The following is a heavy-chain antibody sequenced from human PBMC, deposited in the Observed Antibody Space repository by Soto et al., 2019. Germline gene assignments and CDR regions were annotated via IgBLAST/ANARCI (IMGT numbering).Heavy chain of an antibody. CDR3: VIVLLAVGSDCFLS. V-gene: IGHV3-23*05. J-gene: IGHJ5*01. CDR2: IDSDGTDT. D-gene: IGHD2-8*01. CDR1: GFTFYTYA. Sequence: GGSLRLSCEASGFTFYTYAMIWVRQAPGKGLEWVTAIDSDGTDTYYADFVKGRFTVSRDNSKNTLYLQMRSLTAEDTALYYCVIVLLAVGSDCFLSWGTGPLGTVSS.